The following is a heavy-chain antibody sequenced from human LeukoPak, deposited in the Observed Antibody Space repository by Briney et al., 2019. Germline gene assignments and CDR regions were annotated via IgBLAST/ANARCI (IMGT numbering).Heavy chain of an antibody. CDR1: GGSISSGSYY. V-gene: IGHV4-61*02. Sequence: SQTLSLTCTVSGGSISSGSYYWSWIRQPAGKGLEWIGRIYTSGSTNYNPSLKSRVTISVDTSKNQFSLKLSSVTAADTAVYYCARDRYNWNYGRGFDIWGQGTMVTVSS. CDR2: IYTSGST. J-gene: IGHJ3*02. D-gene: IGHD1-7*01. CDR3: ARDRYNWNYGRGFDI.